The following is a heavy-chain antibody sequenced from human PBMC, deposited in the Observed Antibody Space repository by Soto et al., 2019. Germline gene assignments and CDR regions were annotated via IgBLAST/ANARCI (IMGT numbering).Heavy chain of an antibody. CDR3: AIDTPTDGPTPAFHY. J-gene: IGHJ4*02. CDR2: ISYDGSNK. CDR1: GFTFSSYG. Sequence: QVQLVESGGGVVQPGRSLRLSCAASGFTFSSYGMHWVRQAPGKGLEWVAVISYDGSNKYYADSVKGRFTISRDNSKNTLYRQRSSLTAEDRAVDYCAIDTPTDGPTPAFHYWGQGTLVTVSS. V-gene: IGHV3-30*03.